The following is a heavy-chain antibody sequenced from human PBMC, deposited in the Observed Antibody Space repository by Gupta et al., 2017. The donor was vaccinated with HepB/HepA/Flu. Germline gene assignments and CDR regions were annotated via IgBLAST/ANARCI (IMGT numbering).Heavy chain of an antibody. V-gene: IGHV3-74*01. CDR2: IKRDGSST. J-gene: IGHJ4*02. Sequence: DVQLVESGGGLVQPGGSLRLSCAASGFPLSSYWMHWVRQAPGKGLVWISRIKRDGSSTSYADSVKSRFTISRDNAKNTLYLQMNSLKAEDTAVYYCARVYSSGWEVFDYWGQGTLVTVPS. CDR1: GFPLSSYW. CDR3: ARVYSSGWEVFDY. D-gene: IGHD6-19*01.